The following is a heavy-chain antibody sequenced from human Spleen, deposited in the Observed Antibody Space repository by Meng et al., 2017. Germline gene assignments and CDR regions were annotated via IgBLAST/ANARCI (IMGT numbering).Heavy chain of an antibody. CDR1: GYSFTSYW. CDR3: AVGVDYVVWPLSAHFHY. Sequence: GESLKISCKGSGYSFTSYWIGWVRQMPGRGLEWMGIIYPGDSNTKYSPSFQGQVTISADKSINTAYLHWSSLKASDTAVYFCAVGVDYVVWPLSAHFHYWGQGTLVTVSS. CDR2: IYPGDSNT. V-gene: IGHV5-51*01. D-gene: IGHD4-17*01. J-gene: IGHJ4*02.